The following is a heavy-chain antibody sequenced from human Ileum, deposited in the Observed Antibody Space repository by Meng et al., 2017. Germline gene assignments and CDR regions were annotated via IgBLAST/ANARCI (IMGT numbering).Heavy chain of an antibody. D-gene: IGHD2-15*01. Sequence: AQLCDSGGAVVHPGRPLILSLAPYGFTLSTDALSWVRHAPGKGLGWVSAISGTCSTFYADSVKGRFTLSRDNSKNTLYLQMNSLRADDTAVYYCARYRSGSSDYWGPGTLVTVSS. CDR2: ISGTCST. CDR3: ARYRSGSSDY. CDR1: GFTLSTDA. J-gene: IGHJ4*02. V-gene: IGHV3-23*01.